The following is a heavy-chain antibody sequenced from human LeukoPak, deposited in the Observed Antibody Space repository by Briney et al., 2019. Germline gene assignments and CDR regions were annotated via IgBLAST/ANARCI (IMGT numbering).Heavy chain of an antibody. Sequence: PGGSLTLSCAASGFTFSSYGMQWVSQAPGKGLEWVAVIWYDVSNKYYADSVKDRFTISRDNSKHTLYLQMNSLRGEDTAVYYCARDGQYYYDSSGYYYDYWGQGTLVSVCS. CDR2: IWYDVSNK. CDR3: ARDGQYYYDSSGYYYDY. CDR1: GFTFSSYG. J-gene: IGHJ4*02. D-gene: IGHD3-22*01. V-gene: IGHV3-33*01.